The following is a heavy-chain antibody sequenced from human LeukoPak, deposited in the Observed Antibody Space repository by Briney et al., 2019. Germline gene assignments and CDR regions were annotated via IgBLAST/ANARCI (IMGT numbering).Heavy chain of an antibody. CDR2: ISSNSSYI. D-gene: IGHD6-25*01. CDR3: ARSIAAADPTGY. V-gene: IGHV3-21*01. Sequence: PGWSLRLSCACCRLIFSSYSLNWVRQPPGKELEWVSSISSNSSYIYYADSVKGRFTISRDNAKNSLYLQMNSLRAEDTAVYYCARSIAAADPTGYWGQGTLVTVSS. CDR1: RLIFSSYS. J-gene: IGHJ4*02.